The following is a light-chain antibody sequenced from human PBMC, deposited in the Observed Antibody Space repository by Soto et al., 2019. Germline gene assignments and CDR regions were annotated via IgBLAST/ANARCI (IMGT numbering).Light chain of an antibody. Sequence: QSALTQPPSASGSPGQSVTISCTGTKNDIGVYDFVSWYQHHPGKAPRLIIYEVVQRPSGVPDRFSGPKSGNTASLTVSGLQAADEADYFCKSYAGSNTYVFGSGTKV. J-gene: IGLJ1*01. CDR2: EVV. V-gene: IGLV2-8*01. CDR3: KSYAGSNTYV. CDR1: KNDIGVYDF.